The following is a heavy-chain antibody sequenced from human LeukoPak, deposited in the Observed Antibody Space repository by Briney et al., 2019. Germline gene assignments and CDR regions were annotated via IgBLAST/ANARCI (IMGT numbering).Heavy chain of an antibody. Sequence: SGGSLRLSCAASGFTFSDYYMSWIRQAPGKGLEWLSYISGSNNTIYYADSVKGRFTISRDNAKNSLYLQMNSLRAEDTALYYCARRSTVTPLKFFDYWGQGTLVTVSS. CDR1: GFTFSDYY. V-gene: IGHV3-11*01. CDR3: ARRSTVTPLKFFDY. CDR2: ISGSNNTI. J-gene: IGHJ4*02. D-gene: IGHD4-17*01.